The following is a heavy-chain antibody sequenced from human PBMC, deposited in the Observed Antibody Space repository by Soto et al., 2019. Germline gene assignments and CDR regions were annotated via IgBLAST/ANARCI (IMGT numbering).Heavy chain of an antibody. D-gene: IGHD3-22*01. Sequence: SETLSLTCTVSGGSISSYYWSWIRRPPGKGLEWIGYIYYSGSTNYNPSLKSRVTISVDTSKNQFSLKLSSVTAADTAVYYCARLGYYSDWFDPWGQGTLVTVSS. V-gene: IGHV4-59*01. CDR1: GGSISSYY. CDR2: IYYSGST. J-gene: IGHJ5*02. CDR3: ARLGYYSDWFDP.